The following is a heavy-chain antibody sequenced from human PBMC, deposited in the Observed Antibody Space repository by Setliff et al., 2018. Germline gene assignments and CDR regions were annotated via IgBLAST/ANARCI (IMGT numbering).Heavy chain of an antibody. CDR3: GRASRFGTIVYRGDYYMDV. CDR2: INTITGNP. V-gene: IGHV7-4-1*02. D-gene: IGHD3-10*01. Sequence: ASVKVSCKASGYTFNTYAMNWVRQAPGQGLEWMGRINTITGNPTYAQGFTGRFVFSLDTSVSTAYLQINSLEAEDSAVYYCGRASRFGTIVYRGDYYMDVWGKGTTVTVSS. CDR1: GYTFNTYA. J-gene: IGHJ6*03.